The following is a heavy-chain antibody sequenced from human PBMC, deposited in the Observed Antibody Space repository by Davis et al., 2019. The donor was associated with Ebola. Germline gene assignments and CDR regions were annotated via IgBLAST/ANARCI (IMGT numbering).Heavy chain of an antibody. CDR2: ISSSSSYI. CDR3: AKHGSHYDSSGYYSSGRDFDY. D-gene: IGHD3-22*01. J-gene: IGHJ4*02. Sequence: GESLKISCAASGFTFSSYSMNWVRQAPGKGLEWVSSISSSSSYIYYADSVKGRFTISRDNSKNTLYLQMNSLRAEDTAVYYCAKHGSHYDSSGYYSSGRDFDYWGQGTLVTVSS. V-gene: IGHV3-21*04. CDR1: GFTFSSYS.